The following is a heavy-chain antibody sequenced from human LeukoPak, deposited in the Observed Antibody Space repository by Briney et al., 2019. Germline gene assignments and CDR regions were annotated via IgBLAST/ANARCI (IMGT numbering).Heavy chain of an antibody. CDR3: ARDLYDSSGYYYQGY. CDR1: GFTFSSYS. D-gene: IGHD3-22*01. J-gene: IGHJ4*02. Sequence: GGSLRLSCAASGFTFSSYSMSWVRQAPGKGLEWVSSISSSSSYIYYADSVKGRFTISRDNAKNSLYLQMNSLRAEDTAVYYCARDLYDSSGYYYQGYWGQGTLVTVSS. V-gene: IGHV3-21*01. CDR2: ISSSSSYI.